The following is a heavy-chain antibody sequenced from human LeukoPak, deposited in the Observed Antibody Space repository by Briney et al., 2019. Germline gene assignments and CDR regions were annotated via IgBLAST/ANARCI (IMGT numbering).Heavy chain of an antibody. CDR3: ARDYKYAFDN. J-gene: IGHJ4*02. V-gene: IGHV3-48*01. D-gene: IGHD5-24*01. Sequence: GGSLRLSCAASGFTFSDYSMNWVRQAPGKGLEWISYIGIDSGNTNYADSVKGRFTISGDKAKNSLYLQMDSLRVEDTAVYYCARDYKYAFDNWGQGTLVTVSS. CDR1: GFTFSDYS. CDR2: IGIDSGNT.